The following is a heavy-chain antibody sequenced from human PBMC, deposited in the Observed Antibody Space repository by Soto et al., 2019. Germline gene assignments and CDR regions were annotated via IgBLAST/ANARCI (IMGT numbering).Heavy chain of an antibody. J-gene: IGHJ4*02. CDR3: VRAAGF. CDR1: GGSISGYY. Sequence: TLSLTCTVSGGSISGYYWNWIRQPPGKGLEWIGSIFNTGNTNYNPSLKSRVTISLDTSKNQFSLKLSSVTAADTAIYYCVRAAGFWGQGIXVTVSS. CDR2: IFNTGNT. V-gene: IGHV4-59*01. D-gene: IGHD6-19*01.